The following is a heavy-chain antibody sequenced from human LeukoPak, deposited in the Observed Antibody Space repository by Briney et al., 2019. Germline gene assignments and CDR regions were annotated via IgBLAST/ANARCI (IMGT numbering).Heavy chain of an antibody. CDR1: GLTFSTYW. V-gene: IGHV3-74*01. Sequence: GGSLRLSCSASGLTFSTYWMHWVRQAPGKGLVWVSRIDPDGNTVYADSVRGRFTVSRDNAKNTMYLQMDSLRVEDTALYYCASFRNTDIWGQGTTVTVSP. CDR3: ASFRNTDI. CDR2: IDPDGNT. J-gene: IGHJ3*02. D-gene: IGHD2/OR15-2a*01.